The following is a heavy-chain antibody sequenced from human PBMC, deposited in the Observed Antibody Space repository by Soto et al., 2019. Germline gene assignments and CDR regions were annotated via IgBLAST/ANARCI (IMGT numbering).Heavy chain of an antibody. J-gene: IGHJ3*02. CDR3: VRYLPVITIIVLSHAFDI. Sequence: QVQLVQSGAEVKKPGASVKVSCKASGYTFTSYGISWVRQAPGQGLEWMGWISAYNGNTNYAQKLQGRVTMTTDTSTSTAYMELRSLGSDDTAVYCCVRYLPVITIIVLSHAFDILGQGTMVTVSS. CDR2: ISAYNGNT. D-gene: IGHD3-22*01. V-gene: IGHV1-18*01. CDR1: GYTFTSYG.